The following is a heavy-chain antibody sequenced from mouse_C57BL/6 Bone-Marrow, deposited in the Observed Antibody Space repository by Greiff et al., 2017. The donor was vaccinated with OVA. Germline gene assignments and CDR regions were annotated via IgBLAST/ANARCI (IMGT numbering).Heavy chain of an antibody. CDR2: FHPYNDDT. D-gene: IGHD2-4*01. CDR3: ARPGDYDGEWFAY. CDR1: GYTFTTYP. V-gene: IGHV1-47*01. J-gene: IGHJ3*01. Sequence: VQLQESGAELVKPGASVKMSCKASGYTFTTYPIEWMKQNHGKSLEWIGNFHPYNDDTKYNEKFKGKATLTVEKSSSTVYLELSRLTSDDSAVYYCARPGDYDGEWFAYWGQGTPVTVSA.